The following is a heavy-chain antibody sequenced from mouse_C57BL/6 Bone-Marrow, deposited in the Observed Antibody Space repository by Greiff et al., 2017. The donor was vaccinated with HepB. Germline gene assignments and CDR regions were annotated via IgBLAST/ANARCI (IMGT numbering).Heavy chain of an antibody. V-gene: IGHV1-15*01. Sequence: VQLVESGAELVRPGASVTLSCKASGYTFTDYEMHWVKQTPVHGLEWIGAIDPETGGTAYNQKFKGKAILTADKSSSTAYMELRSLTSEDSAVYYCTFPYYRVLYWYFDVWGTGTTVTVSS. CDR1: GYTFTDYE. J-gene: IGHJ1*03. CDR3: TFPYYRVLYWYFDV. D-gene: IGHD2-12*01. CDR2: IDPETGGT.